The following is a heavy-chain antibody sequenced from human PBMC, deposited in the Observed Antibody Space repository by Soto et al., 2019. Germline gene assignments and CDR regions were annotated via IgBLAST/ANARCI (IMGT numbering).Heavy chain of an antibody. CDR2: ISSNGGST. D-gene: IGHD5-12*01. CDR3: ARGHVDILATNPSNWFDP. J-gene: IGHJ5*02. V-gene: IGHV3-64*01. Sequence: PWGSLRLSCAASGFTFSSYAMHWVRQAPGKGLEYVSAISSNGGSTYYANSVKGRFTISRDNSKNTLYLQMGSLRAEDMAVYYCARGHVDILATNPSNWFDPWGQGTLVTVSS. CDR1: GFTFSSYA.